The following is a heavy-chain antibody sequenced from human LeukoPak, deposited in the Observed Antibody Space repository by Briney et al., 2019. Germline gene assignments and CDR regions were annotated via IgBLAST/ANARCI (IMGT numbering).Heavy chain of an antibody. CDR2: IFYGGDT. CDR1: GASISSHY. V-gene: IGHV4-39*01. J-gene: IGHJ4*02. Sequence: SETLSLTCTVSGASISSHYWGWIRQPPGKGLEWIGNIFYGGDTYYNPSLKSRVTISADTSKNQFSLKLSSVTAADTALYYCARHVYHTSTDYWGQGTLVTVSS. CDR3: ARHVYHTSTDY. D-gene: IGHD2-2*01.